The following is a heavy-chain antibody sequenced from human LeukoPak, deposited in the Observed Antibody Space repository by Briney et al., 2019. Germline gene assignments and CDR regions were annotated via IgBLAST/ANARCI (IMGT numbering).Heavy chain of an antibody. CDR1: GFTFSLYS. CDR3: ARSVGGHFDY. Sequence: GGSLRLSCAASGFTFSLYSMNWVRQPPGMGLEWVSYITSNSATIQYADSVKGRFTISRDNAKNSLSLQMNSLRDEDTAVYYCARSVGGHFDYWGQGMLVTVSS. CDR2: ITSNSATI. J-gene: IGHJ4*02. V-gene: IGHV3-48*02. D-gene: IGHD3-16*01.